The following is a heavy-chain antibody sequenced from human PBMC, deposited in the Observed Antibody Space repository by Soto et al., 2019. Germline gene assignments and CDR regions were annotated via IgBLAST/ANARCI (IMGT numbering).Heavy chain of an antibody. Sequence: QVKLVQSGAEVKKPGASVKVSCKASGYTFTDYFIHWVRQAPGQGFEWMGWINPNSRGTNYAQKFQGRVTMTRDTANSTDYMELRGLTSDDTAVYCCARVTLQAGNWFDAGGQGTLGTVAS. CDR2: INPNSRGT. D-gene: IGHD2-21*02. CDR1: GYTFTDYF. V-gene: IGHV1-2*02. J-gene: IGHJ5*02. CDR3: ARVTLQAGNWFDA.